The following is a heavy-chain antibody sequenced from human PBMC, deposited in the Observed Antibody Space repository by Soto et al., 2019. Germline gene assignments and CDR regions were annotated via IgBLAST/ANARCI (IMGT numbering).Heavy chain of an antibody. D-gene: IGHD1-1*01. CDR3: ARVGGNWNDDYFDY. Sequence: QVQLVQSGAEVKKPGASVKVSCKASGYTFSDHDINWVRQASGQGPEWLGWMNPNSGDTGYAQNFQGRVTMTRSISKRTAYMELSSLRSEDTAVYYCARVGGNWNDDYFDYWGQGALVTVSS. CDR2: MNPNSGDT. CDR1: GYTFSDHD. V-gene: IGHV1-8*01. J-gene: IGHJ4*02.